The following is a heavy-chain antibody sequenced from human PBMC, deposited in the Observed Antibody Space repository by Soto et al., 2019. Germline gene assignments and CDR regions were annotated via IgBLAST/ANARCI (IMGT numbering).Heavy chain of an antibody. J-gene: IGHJ4*02. CDR2: ISTSGSTV. CDR1: RFTFSTYE. V-gene: IGHV3-48*03. CDR3: VRYCSTTLCNGVATRTFDY. Sequence: PWGSLRLSCAASRFTFSTYEMNWVRQAPGKGLEWVSYISTSGSTVYYADSVKGRFTISRDNTRNSLYLQMNSLRNEDTALYYCVRYCSTTLCNGVATRTFDYWGQGTLVTVS. D-gene: IGHD2-2*01.